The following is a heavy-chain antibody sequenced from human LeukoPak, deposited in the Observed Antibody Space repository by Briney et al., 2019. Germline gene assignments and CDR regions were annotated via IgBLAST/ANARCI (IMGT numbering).Heavy chain of an antibody. D-gene: IGHD3-16*01. J-gene: IGHJ4*02. CDR2: IYYRGST. Sequence: SETLSLTCTVSGYSISSGYYWGWIRQPPGKGLEWIGNIYYRGSTQYNLSLRGRVTTSLGTSKNQLSLNLSSVTAADTAVYYCARVGAGWRGTYYFDYWGQGTVVTVSS. V-gene: IGHV4-38-2*02. CDR3: ARVGAGWRGTYYFDY. CDR1: GYSISSGYY.